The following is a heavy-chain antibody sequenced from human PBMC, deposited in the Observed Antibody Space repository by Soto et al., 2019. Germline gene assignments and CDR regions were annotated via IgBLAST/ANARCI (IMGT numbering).Heavy chain of an antibody. V-gene: IGHV3-30-3*01. CDR2: ISYDGSNK. J-gene: IGHJ6*02. CDR1: GFTFSGYA. Sequence: QVQLVESGGGVVQPGRSLRLSCAASGFTFSGYAMHWVRQAPGKGLEWVAVISYDGSNKYYADSVKGRFTISRDNSKNTLYLQMNSLRAEDTGVYYCATPYCISTSCRTYYYGMEVWGQGTTVTVSS. CDR3: ATPYCISTSCRTYYYGMEV. D-gene: IGHD2-2*01.